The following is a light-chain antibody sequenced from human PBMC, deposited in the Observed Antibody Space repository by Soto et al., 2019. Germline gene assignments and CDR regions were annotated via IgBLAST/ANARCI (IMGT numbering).Light chain of an antibody. Sequence: IVLTQSPGTLSLSPGERATLSCRASQSVASYLAWYQQKPGQPPRLLIYDASNRPTGTPARFSGSGSGTDFTLTISSLEPEDFAVYYCQQYSSLPHTFGQGTKLEVK. CDR2: DAS. CDR3: QQYSSLPHT. J-gene: IGKJ2*01. V-gene: IGKV3-11*01. CDR1: QSVASY.